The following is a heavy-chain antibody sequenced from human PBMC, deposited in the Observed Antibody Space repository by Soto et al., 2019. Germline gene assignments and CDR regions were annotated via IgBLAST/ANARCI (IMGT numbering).Heavy chain of an antibody. CDR2: MNPNSGNT. J-gene: IGHJ6*03. CDR3: ARGGLIFCSSTSCYALGYYYYYMDV. V-gene: IGHV1-8*01. Sequence: GASVKVSCKASVYTLTSYDINWVRQATGQGLEWMGWMNPNSGNTGYAQKFQGRVTMTRNTSISTAYMELSSLRSEDTAVYYCARGGLIFCSSTSCYALGYYYYYMDVWGKGTTVTVSS. CDR1: VYTLTSYD. D-gene: IGHD2-2*01.